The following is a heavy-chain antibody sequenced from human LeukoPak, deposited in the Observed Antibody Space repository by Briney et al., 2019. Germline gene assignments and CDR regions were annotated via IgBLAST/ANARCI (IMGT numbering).Heavy chain of an antibody. V-gene: IGHV3-23*01. J-gene: IGHJ4*02. CDR2: ISGRGGST. Sequence: QPGASLRLSCAASALTFISYAMSWVRQAPGKGLEWVSAISGRGGSTYYADSVKGRFTISRDNSKTTLYIQMNSLRAEDTAVYYCAKAFPTNGVPDYWGQGNLVTASS. D-gene: IGHD2-8*01. CDR3: AKAFPTNGVPDY. CDR1: ALTFISYA.